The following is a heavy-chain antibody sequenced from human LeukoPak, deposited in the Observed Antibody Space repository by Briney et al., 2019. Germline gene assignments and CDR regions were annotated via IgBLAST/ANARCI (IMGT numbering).Heavy chain of an antibody. CDR2: ISYGGSNK. J-gene: IGHJ3*02. V-gene: IGHV3-30*18. CDR3: AKFQGGYNVGDAFDM. D-gene: IGHD5-24*01. Sequence: GRSLRLSCAASGFTFSSYGMHWVRQAPGKGLEWVAIISYGGSNKFYADSVKGRFTISRDNSKNTLYLQMNSLTAEDTAVYYCAKFQGGYNVGDAFDMWGQGTMVTVSS. CDR1: GFTFSSYG.